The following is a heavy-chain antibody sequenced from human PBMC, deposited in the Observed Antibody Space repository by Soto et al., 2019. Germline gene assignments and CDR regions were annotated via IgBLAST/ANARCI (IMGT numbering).Heavy chain of an antibody. CDR3: AKIAMAGPFDY. V-gene: IGHV4-59*04. Sequence: PSETLSLTCTVSGGSISSYYWSWIRQPPGKGLEWIGSIYYSGSTYYNPSLKSRVTMSVDTSKNQFSLKLSSVTAADTAVYYCAKIAMAGPFDYWGQGILVTVSS. J-gene: IGHJ4*02. CDR2: IYYSGST. CDR1: GGSISSYY. D-gene: IGHD6-19*01.